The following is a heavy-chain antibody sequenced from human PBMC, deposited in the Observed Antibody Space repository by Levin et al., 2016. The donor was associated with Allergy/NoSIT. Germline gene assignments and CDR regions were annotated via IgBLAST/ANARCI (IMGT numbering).Heavy chain of an antibody. J-gene: IGHJ5*02. D-gene: IGHD3-10*01. V-gene: IGHV4-59*01. CDR3: ARVGKWVRYFDP. CDR1: GVSISGSF. CDR2: FYDTGST. Sequence: SETLSLTCTVSGVSISGSFWSWIRQPPGKGLEWIGFFYDTGSTNYNPSLKSRVTMSVDTSKNQFSLKLNSMTAADTAVYYCARVGKWVRYFDPWGQGTLVTVSS.